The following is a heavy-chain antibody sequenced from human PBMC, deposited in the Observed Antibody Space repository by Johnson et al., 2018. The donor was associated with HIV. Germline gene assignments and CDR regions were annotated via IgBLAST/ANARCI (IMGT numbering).Heavy chain of an antibody. J-gene: IGHJ3*02. CDR2: INWNGGST. D-gene: IGHD2-21*02. Sequence: VLLVESGGGVVQPRRSLRLSCAASGFTFDDYGMSWVRQAPGKGLEWVSGINWNGGSTGYADSVKGRFTISRDNAKNSLYLQMNSLRAEDTALYYCARWIRYCGGDCYDVFDIWGQGTMVTVSS. CDR1: GFTFDDYG. V-gene: IGHV3-20*04. CDR3: ARWIRYCGGDCYDVFDI.